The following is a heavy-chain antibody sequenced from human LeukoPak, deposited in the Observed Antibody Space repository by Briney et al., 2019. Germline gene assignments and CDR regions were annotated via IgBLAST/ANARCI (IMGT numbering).Heavy chain of an antibody. CDR1: GGTFSSYA. D-gene: IGHD3-10*01. CDR2: IIPIFGTA. CDR3: ARGLLWFGELLYIPQRYYYYMDV. Sequence: SVKVSCKASGGTFSSYAISWVRQAPGQGLEWMGGIIPIFGTANYAQKFQGRVTITADKSTSTAYMELSSLRSEDTAVYYCARGLLWFGELLYIPQRYYYYMDVWGKGTTVTISS. V-gene: IGHV1-69*06. J-gene: IGHJ6*03.